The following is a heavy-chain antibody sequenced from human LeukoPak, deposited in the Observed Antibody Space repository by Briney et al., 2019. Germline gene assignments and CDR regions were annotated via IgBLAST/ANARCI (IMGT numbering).Heavy chain of an antibody. D-gene: IGHD2/OR15-2a*01. V-gene: IGHV4-34*01. CDR1: GGSFSGYY. J-gene: IGHJ2*01. CDR2: INHSGST. CDR3: ARYTTNDNRYFDL. Sequence: SETLSLTCAVYGGSFSGYYWSWIRQPPGKGLEWIGEINHSGSTNYNPSLKSRVTISVDTSKNQFSLELSSVTAADTAVYYCARYTTNDNRYFDLWGRGTLVTVSS.